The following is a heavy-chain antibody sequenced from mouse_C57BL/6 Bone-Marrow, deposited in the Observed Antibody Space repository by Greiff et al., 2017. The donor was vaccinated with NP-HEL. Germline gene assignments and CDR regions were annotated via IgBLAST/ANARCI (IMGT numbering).Heavy chain of an antibody. J-gene: IGHJ2*01. CDR3: ALFITTVVFPPYFDY. D-gene: IGHD1-1*01. Sequence: QVQLQQSGAELARPGASVKLSCKASGYTFTSYGISWVKQRTGQGLEWIGEIYPRSGNPYYNEKFKGKATLTADKSSSTAYMELRSLTSEDSAVYFCALFITTVVFPPYFDYWGQGTTLTVSS. CDR2: IYPRSGNP. CDR1: GYTFTSYG. V-gene: IGHV1-81*01.